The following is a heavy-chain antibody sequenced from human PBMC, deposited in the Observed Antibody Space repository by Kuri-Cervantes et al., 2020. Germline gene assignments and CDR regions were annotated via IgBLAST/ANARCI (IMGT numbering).Heavy chain of an antibody. V-gene: IGHV3-9*01. CDR2: ISWNSGSI. CDR1: GSTFDDYA. J-gene: IGHJ4*02. D-gene: IGHD3-9*01. CDR3: AREIIRYFDY. Sequence: SLKISCAASGSTFDDYAMHWVRQAPGKGLEWVSGISWNSGSIGYADSVKGRFTISRDNAKNSLYLQMNSLRAEDTAVYYCAREIIRYFDYWGQGTLVTSPQ.